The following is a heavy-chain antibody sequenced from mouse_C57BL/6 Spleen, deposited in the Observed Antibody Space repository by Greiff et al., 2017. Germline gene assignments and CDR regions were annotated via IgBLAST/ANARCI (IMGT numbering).Heavy chain of an antibody. J-gene: IGHJ4*01. CDR1: GYTFTSYW. V-gene: IGHV1-52*01. D-gene: IGHD1-1*01. CDR3: ARSSYYGSSYDYAMDY. Sequence: QVQLQQPGAELVRPGSSVKLSCKASGYTFTSYWMHWVKQRPIQGLEWIGNIDPSDSETHYNQKFKDKATLTVDKSSRTAYMQLSSLTSEDSAVYYCARSSYYGSSYDYAMDYWRQGTSVTVSS. CDR2: IDPSDSET.